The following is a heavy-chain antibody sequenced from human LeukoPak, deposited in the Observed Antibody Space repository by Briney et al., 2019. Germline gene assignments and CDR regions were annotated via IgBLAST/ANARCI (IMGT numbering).Heavy chain of an antibody. J-gene: IGHJ4*02. CDR3: AMVRGVITFDY. D-gene: IGHD3-10*01. CDR1: GFTFSSYA. Sequence: GGALRLSCAASGFTFSSYAMSWVRQAPGKGLEWVLAISGSGGSTYYADSVKGRFTISRDNSKNTLYLQMNSLRAEDTAVYYCAMVRGVITFDYWGQGTLVTVSS. CDR2: ISGSGGST. V-gene: IGHV3-23*01.